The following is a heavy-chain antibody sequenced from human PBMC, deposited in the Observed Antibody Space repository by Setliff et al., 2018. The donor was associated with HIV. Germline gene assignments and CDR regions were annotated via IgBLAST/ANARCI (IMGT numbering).Heavy chain of an antibody. CDR3: ARGPRYGYDRGYFDY. CDR1: GGIFNTYG. D-gene: IGHD5-12*01. J-gene: IGHJ4*02. V-gene: IGHV1-69*13. CDR2: IIPIARAP. Sequence: SVKVSRKASGGIFNTYGMNWVRQAPGQGLEWMGGIIPIARAPNYAQKFQDIVTITADESTTTVYMEVRSLKSEDSALSYCARGPRYGYDRGYFDYWGQGTLVTVSS.